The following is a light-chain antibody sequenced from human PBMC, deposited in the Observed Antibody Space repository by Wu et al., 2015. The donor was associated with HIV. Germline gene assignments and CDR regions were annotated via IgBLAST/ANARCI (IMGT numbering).Light chain of an antibody. CDR3: QQYNNFSPRT. CDR1: QSISSW. CDR2: KAS. J-gene: IGKJ1*01. V-gene: IGKV1-5*03. Sequence: DIQMTQSPSTLSASVGDRVTITCRASQSISSWLAWYQQKPGKAPKLLIYKASSLESGVPVRFSGSASGTEFTLTISSLQPDDSATYYCQQYNNFSPRTFGQGTKV.